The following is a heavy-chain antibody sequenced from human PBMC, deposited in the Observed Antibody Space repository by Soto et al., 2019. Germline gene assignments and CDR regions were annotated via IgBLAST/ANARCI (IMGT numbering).Heavy chain of an antibody. CDR3: ARDGGSGNFQH. V-gene: IGHV4-30-4*01. D-gene: IGHD3-10*01. J-gene: IGHJ1*01. CDR2: IYYSGST. CDR1: GGSISSGDYY. Sequence: QVQLQESGPGLVKPSQTLSLTCTVSGGSISSGDYYWNWIRQPPGKGLEWIGYIYYSGSTFYNPALKSRVTISVDTSKNQFSLKLSSVTAADTAVYYCARDGGSGNFQHWGQGTLVTVSS.